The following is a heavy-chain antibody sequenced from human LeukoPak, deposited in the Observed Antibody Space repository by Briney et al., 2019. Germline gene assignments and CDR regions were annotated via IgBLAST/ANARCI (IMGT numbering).Heavy chain of an antibody. D-gene: IGHD6-13*01. CDR2: ISNSGGTT. V-gene: IGHV3-48*03. J-gene: IGHJ6*03. Sequence: GGSLRLSCAASGFTFSSYEMNWVRQAPGKGLEWVSYISNSGGTTHYVDSVKGRFTISRDSARNSLALQMNSLRVEDTAIYYCARGPRAAAGIYYYYMDVWGKGTTVTVSS. CDR3: ARGPRAAAGIYYYYMDV. CDR1: GFTFSSYE.